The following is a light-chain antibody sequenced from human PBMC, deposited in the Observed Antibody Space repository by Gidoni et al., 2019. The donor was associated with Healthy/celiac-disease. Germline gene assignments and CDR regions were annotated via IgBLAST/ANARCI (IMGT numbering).Light chain of an antibody. J-gene: IGKJ3*01. CDR2: DAS. V-gene: IGKV1-33*01. CDR3: QQYDNFPVT. Sequence: EIKMTKSPSYLSASVGDRVNITCQASQDISNYLNWYQQKPGKAPKLLIYDASNLETGVPSRFSGSGSWTDFTFTISSLQPEYIATYYCQQYDNFPVTFGPGTKVDIK. CDR1: QDISNY.